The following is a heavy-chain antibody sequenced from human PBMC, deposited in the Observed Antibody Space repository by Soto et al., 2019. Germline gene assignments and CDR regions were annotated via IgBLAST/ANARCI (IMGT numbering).Heavy chain of an antibody. CDR3: AKSVDLLLITTVFDY. CDR1: GFTFSSYA. CDR2: ITGSGGTT. V-gene: IGHV3-23*01. D-gene: IGHD1-1*01. J-gene: IGHJ4*02. Sequence: QLLESGGGLVQPGGSLRLSCAASGFTFSSYAMNWVRQAPGKGLEWVSTITGSGGTTYYADSVKGRFIISRDNSKHTLYLQMNSLRTEDTAILYCAKSVDLLLITTVFDYWGQGALVTVSS.